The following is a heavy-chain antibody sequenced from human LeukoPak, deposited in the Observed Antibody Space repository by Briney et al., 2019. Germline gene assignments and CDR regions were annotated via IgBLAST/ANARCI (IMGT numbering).Heavy chain of an antibody. Sequence: PGGSLRLSCAASGXTFSSYEVNWVRQAPGKGLEWVSYISSSGTTIYYADCVKGRFTISRDNAKNSLYLQMNSLSAEDTAVYYCAQDYWGQGTLVTVSS. CDR1: GXTFSSYE. V-gene: IGHV3-48*03. CDR2: ISSSGTTI. J-gene: IGHJ4*02. CDR3: AQDY.